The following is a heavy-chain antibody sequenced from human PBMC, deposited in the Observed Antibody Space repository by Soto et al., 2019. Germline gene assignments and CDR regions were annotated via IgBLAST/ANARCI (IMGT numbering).Heavy chain of an antibody. D-gene: IGHD1-26*01. Sequence: SETLSLTCAVYGGSFSGYYWSWIRQPPGKGLEWIGYIYYSGSTNYNPSLKSRVTISVDTSKNQFSLKLSSVTAADTAVYYCARGGELLDYWGQGTLVTVSS. CDR3: ARGGELLDY. CDR1: GGSFSGYY. CDR2: IYYSGST. V-gene: IGHV4-59*01. J-gene: IGHJ4*02.